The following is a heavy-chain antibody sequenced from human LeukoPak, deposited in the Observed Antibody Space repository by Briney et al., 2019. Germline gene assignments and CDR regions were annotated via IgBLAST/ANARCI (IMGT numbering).Heavy chain of an antibody. J-gene: IGHJ4*02. D-gene: IGHD3-22*01. Sequence: GGSLRLSCAASGFTFSSYAMSWVRQGPGKGLEWVSAISNSGGSTYYADSVKGRFTISKDNPKNTLYLEMNSLSAEDTAVYYCAKKASSGYYYAFDYWGQGTPVTVSS. CDR2: ISNSGGST. CDR1: GFTFSSYA. V-gene: IGHV3-23*01. CDR3: AKKASSGYYYAFDY.